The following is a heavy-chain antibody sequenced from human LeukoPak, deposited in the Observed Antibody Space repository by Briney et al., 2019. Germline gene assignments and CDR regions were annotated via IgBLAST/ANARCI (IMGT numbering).Heavy chain of an antibody. CDR1: GGSVSSGDYF. Sequence: SQTLSLTCTVPGGSVSSGDYFWSWIRQPPGKGLEWIGYMHYSGSTFYNPSLKSRVTMTVDTSKNQFSLKLNSVTAADTAVYYCARVYRPIMVRGSNWFGPWGQGTLVTASS. V-gene: IGHV4-30-4*01. CDR3: ARVYRPIMVRGSNWFGP. CDR2: MHYSGST. D-gene: IGHD3-10*01. J-gene: IGHJ5*02.